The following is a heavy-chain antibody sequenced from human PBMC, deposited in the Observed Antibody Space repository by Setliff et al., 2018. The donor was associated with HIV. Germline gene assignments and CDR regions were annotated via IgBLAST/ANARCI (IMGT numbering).Heavy chain of an antibody. CDR3: ARIVRWELVATSTFFYYYMDV. J-gene: IGHJ6*03. CDR2: IYYSGST. Sequence: PSETLSLTCTVSGGSISGYHWSWIRQPPGKGLEWIAYIYYSGSTNYNPSLKSRVTISVDTSKNQFSLKLSSVTAADTAVYYCARIVRWELVATSTFFYYYMDVWGKGTTVTVSS. CDR1: GGSISGYH. V-gene: IGHV4-59*08. D-gene: IGHD1-26*01.